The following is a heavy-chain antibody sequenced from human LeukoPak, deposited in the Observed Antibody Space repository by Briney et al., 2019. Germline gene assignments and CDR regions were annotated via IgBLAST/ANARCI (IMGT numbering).Heavy chain of an antibody. D-gene: IGHD3-10*01. CDR2: INPSGGST. CDR1: GYTFTSYY. Sequence: ASVTVSCKASGYTFTSYYMHWVRQAPGQGLEWMGIINPSGGSTSYAQKFQGRVTMTRDMSTSTVYMELSSLRSEDTAVYYCARDSPRGYGSGSYLYWGQGTLVTVSS. V-gene: IGHV1-46*01. J-gene: IGHJ4*02. CDR3: ARDSPRGYGSGSYLY.